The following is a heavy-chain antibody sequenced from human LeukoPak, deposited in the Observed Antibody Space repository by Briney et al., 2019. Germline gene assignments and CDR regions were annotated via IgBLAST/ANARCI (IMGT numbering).Heavy chain of an antibody. CDR3: AKDAPFRYCSGGSCFDY. Sequence: PGGSLRLSCEASGFTFSSYAMSWVRQAPGKGLEWVSAISGSGGSTYYADSVKGRFTISRDNSKNTLYLQMNSLRAEDTAVYYCAKDAPFRYCSGGSCFDYWGQGTLVTVSS. V-gene: IGHV3-23*01. D-gene: IGHD2-15*01. CDR2: ISGSGGST. CDR1: GFTFSSYA. J-gene: IGHJ4*02.